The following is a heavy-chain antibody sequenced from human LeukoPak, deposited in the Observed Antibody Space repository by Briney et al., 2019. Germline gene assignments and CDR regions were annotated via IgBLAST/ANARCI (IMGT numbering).Heavy chain of an antibody. CDR2: IYYTGNT. CDR3: ARGMGDGYKRAFDY. D-gene: IGHD5-24*01. J-gene: IGHJ4*02. Sequence: PSETLSLTCTVSGGSISRYYWSWIRQPPGKGLEWDGYIYYTGNTNYNPSLKSRITISRETPKNQFSLKLSSVTAADTAVYCCARGMGDGYKRAFDYWGQGTLVTVSS. CDR1: GGSISRYY. V-gene: IGHV4-59*01.